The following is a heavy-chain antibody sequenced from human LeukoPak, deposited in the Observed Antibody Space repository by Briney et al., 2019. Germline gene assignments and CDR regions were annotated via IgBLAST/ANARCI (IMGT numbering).Heavy chain of an antibody. J-gene: IGHJ4*02. V-gene: IGHV5-51*01. CDR1: GYSFSDSW. CDR3: ASTPLYYYDSSGSFGYFDY. Sequence: GESLKISLKGSGYSFSDSWIRWVRQMPGKGLEWMGNIFPGYSDTRYSPSFHGQVTISADKSISTAYLQWSRLKASDTAMYYCASTPLYYYDSSGSFGYFDYWGQGTLVTVSS. D-gene: IGHD3-22*01. CDR2: IFPGYSDT.